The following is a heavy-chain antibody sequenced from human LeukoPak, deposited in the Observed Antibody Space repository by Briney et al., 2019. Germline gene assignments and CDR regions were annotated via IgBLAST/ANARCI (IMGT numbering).Heavy chain of an antibody. J-gene: IGHJ4*02. D-gene: IGHD3-3*01. CDR1: GGSISSGGYY. V-gene: IGHV4-31*03. Sequence: SETLSLTCTVSGGSISSGGYYWSWIRQHPGKGLEWIGYIYYSGSTYYNPSLKSRVTISVDTSKNQFTLKLSSVTAADTAVYYCARQGKGFGLEWPSYYLDYWGQGTLVTVSS. CDR3: ARQGKGFGLEWPSYYLDY. CDR2: IYYSGST.